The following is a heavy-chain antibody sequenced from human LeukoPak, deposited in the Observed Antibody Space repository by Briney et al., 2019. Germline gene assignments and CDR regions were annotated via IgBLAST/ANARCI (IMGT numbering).Heavy chain of an antibody. CDR1: GFTFSSYV. Sequence: GGSLRLSCAASGFTFSSYVMHWVRRAPGKGLEWVAFIRYDGSNKYYADSVKGRFTISRDNSKNTLYLQMNSLRAEDTAVYYCAKDARDHSYGWSWRYFDYWGRGTLVTVSS. D-gene: IGHD5-18*01. CDR2: IRYDGSNK. CDR3: AKDARDHSYGWSWRYFDY. J-gene: IGHJ4*02. V-gene: IGHV3-30*02.